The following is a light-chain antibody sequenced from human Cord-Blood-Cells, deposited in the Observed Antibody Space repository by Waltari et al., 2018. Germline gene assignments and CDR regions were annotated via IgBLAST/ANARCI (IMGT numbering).Light chain of an antibody. CDR3: QQRSNWPPIT. CDR1: QSVSSY. Sequence: TLSCRASQSVSSYLAWYQQKPGQAPRLLIYDASNRATGIPARFSGSGSGTDFTLTISSLEPEDFAVYYCQQRSNWPPITFGQGTRLEIK. V-gene: IGKV3-11*01. CDR2: DAS. J-gene: IGKJ5*01.